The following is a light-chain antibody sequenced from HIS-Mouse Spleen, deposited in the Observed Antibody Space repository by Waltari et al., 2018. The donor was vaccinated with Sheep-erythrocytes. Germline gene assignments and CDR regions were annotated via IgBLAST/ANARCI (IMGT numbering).Light chain of an antibody. CDR1: SRDVGSYNL. CDR3: CSYAGSSTPWV. J-gene: IGLJ3*02. V-gene: IGLV2-23*01. Sequence: QSALTQPASVSGSPGQSITISCTGTSRDVGSYNLVSWYQQPPGKAPKLMIYEGSKRPSGVSNRFSGSKSGNTASLTISGLQAEDEADYYCCSYAGSSTPWVFGGGTKLTVL. CDR2: EGS.